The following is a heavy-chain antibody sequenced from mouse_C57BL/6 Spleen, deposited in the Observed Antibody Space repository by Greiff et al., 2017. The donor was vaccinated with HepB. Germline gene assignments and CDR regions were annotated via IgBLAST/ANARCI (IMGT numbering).Heavy chain of an antibody. CDR2: IYPRSGNT. CDR3: ARSYQAYYYAMDY. CDR1: GYTFTSYG. D-gene: IGHD3-2*02. V-gene: IGHV1-81*01. Sequence: VKVVESGAELARPGASVKLSCKASGYTFTSYGISWVKQRTGQGLEWIGEIYPRSGNTYYNEKFKGKATLTADKSSSTAYMELRSLTSEDSAVYFCARSYQAYYYAMDYWGQGTSVTVSS. J-gene: IGHJ4*01.